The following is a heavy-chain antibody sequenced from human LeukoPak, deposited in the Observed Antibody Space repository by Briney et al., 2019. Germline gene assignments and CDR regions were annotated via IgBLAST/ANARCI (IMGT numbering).Heavy chain of an antibody. J-gene: IGHJ4*02. CDR3: ARDLGYCSSTSCYFLSFDY. V-gene: IGHV3-7*01. CDR2: VKQDGSEK. Sequence: GGSLRLSCAASGFTFSSYWMSWVRQAPGKGLEWVANVKQDGSEKYYVDSVKGRFTISRDNAKNSLYLQMNSLRAEDTAVYYCARDLGYCSSTSCYFLSFDYWGQGTLVTVSS. CDR1: GFTFSSYW. D-gene: IGHD2-2*01.